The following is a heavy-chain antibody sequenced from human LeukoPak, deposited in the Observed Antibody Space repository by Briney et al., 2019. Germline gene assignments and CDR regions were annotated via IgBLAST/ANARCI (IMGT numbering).Heavy chain of an antibody. J-gene: IGHJ5*02. D-gene: IGHD2-2*01. CDR1: GYSFTTYY. CDR3: AREIVVVPSAMGFDP. CDR2: INPSGGST. V-gene: IGHV1-46*01. Sequence: ASVKVSCKASGYSFTTYYIHWVREAPGQGLEWMGVINPSGGSTSFAQKFQARLSMTRDTYTSTVYMELSGLSSEDTAVYYCAREIVVVPSAMGFDPWGQGTLVTVSS.